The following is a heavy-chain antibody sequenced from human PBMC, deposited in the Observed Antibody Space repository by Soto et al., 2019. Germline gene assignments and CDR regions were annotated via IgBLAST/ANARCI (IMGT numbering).Heavy chain of an antibody. CDR1: GYTLTELS. CDR3: ATLYVVVPAATQRDRGFDP. CDR2: FDPEDGET. Sequence: ASVKVSCKVSGYTLTELSMHWVRQAPGKGLEWMGGFDPEDGETIYAQKFQGRVTMTEDTSTDTAYMELSSLRSEDTAVYYCATLYVVVPAATQRDRGFDPWGQGTLVTVSS. D-gene: IGHD2-2*01. J-gene: IGHJ5*02. V-gene: IGHV1-24*01.